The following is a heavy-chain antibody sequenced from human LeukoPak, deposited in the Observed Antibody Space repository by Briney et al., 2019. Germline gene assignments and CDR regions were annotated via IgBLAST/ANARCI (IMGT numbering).Heavy chain of an antibody. CDR3: AKDGSHGDYGF. CDR2: ISGSGGGT. D-gene: IGHD4-17*01. CDR1: GFTFSSYA. Sequence: GGSLRLSCAASGFTFSSYAMSWVRQAPGKGLEWVSAISGSGGGTYYADSVKGRFTISRDNSKNTLYLQMNSLRAEDTAVYYCAKDGSHGDYGFWGQGTLVTVSS. V-gene: IGHV3-23*01. J-gene: IGHJ4*02.